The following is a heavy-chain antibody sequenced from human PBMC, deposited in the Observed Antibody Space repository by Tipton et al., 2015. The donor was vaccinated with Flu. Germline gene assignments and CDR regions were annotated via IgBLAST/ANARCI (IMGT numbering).Heavy chain of an antibody. Sequence: SLRLSCATSGFTFSIYAMSWVRQAPGKGLEWVANIKQDGSVKYYVDSVKGRFTISRDNAKNSLYLQMNSLRAEDTAVYYCARQIGGGDCYWSQGILVTVSS. J-gene: IGHJ4*02. CDR1: GFTFSIYA. CDR2: IKQDGSVK. V-gene: IGHV3-7*03. D-gene: IGHD2-21*01. CDR3: ARQIGGGDCY.